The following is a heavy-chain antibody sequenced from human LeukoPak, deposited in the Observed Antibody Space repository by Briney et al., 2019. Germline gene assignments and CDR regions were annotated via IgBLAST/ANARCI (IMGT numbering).Heavy chain of an antibody. CDR2: IIPILGIA. D-gene: IGHD3-10*01. Sequence: ASVKVSCKASGGTFSSYAISWVRQAPGQGLEWMGRIIPILGIANYAQKFQGRVTITADKSTGTAYMELSSLRSEDTAIYYCATDGTISCYKCFDHWGQGSLVTVSS. CDR1: GGTFSSYA. CDR3: ATDGTISCYKCFDH. J-gene: IGHJ4*01. V-gene: IGHV1-69*04.